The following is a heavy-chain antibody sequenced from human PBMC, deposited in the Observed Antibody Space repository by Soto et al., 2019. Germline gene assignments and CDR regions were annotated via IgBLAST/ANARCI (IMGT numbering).Heavy chain of an antibody. J-gene: IGHJ4*02. CDR1: GGSVSSGSYY. V-gene: IGHV4-61*01. CDR2: IYYSGST. CDR3: ARVNTGATVDY. Sequence: QVQLQESGPGLVKPSETLSLTCTVSGGSVSSGSYYWSWIRQPPGKGLEWIGYIYYSGSTNYNPSLTSRVTISVDTSKNQFSLKLSSVTAADTAVYYCARVNTGATVDYWGQGTLVTVSS.